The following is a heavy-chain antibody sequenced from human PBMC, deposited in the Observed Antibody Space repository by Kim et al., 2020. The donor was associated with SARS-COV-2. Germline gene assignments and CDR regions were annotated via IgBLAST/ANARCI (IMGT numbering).Heavy chain of an antibody. CDR2: IYSGGST. V-gene: IGHV3-53*01. CDR3: ARDVYYYGMDV. CDR1: GFTVSSNY. J-gene: IGHJ6*02. Sequence: GSLRLSCAASGFTVSSNYMSWVRQAPGKGLEWVSVIYSGGSTYYADSVKGRFTISRDNSKNTLYLQMNSLRAEDTAVYYCARDVYYYGMDVWGQGTTVTVSS.